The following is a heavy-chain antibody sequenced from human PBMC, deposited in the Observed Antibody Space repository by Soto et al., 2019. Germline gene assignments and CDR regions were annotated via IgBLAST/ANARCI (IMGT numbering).Heavy chain of an antibody. CDR1: GFSFSISP. J-gene: IGHJ4*02. V-gene: IGHV3-30-3*01. CDR2: ISYDGTNK. CDR3: AKAPNFDWLSHFDY. D-gene: IGHD3-9*01. Sequence: GGSLRLSCAASGFSFSISPMHWVRQAPGKGPEWVALISYDGTNKFYADSVKGRFTISRDNSKNTLYLQMNRLRAEDTAVYYCAKAPNFDWLSHFDYWGQGTLVTVSS.